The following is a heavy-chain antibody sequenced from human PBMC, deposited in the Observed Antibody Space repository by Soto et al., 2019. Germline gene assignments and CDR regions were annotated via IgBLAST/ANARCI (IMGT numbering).Heavy chain of an antibody. J-gene: IGHJ6*02. CDR1: GVSISSYY. Sequence: SETRSLTCTVSGVSISSYYWSWIRQPPGKGLEWIGYMYNTGSTIYNPSLKSRVTISVDTSKNQFSLKLNSVTAADTAVYYCARDLWGYCGADCYPLDVWGQGTTVTVSS. D-gene: IGHD2-21*02. CDR3: ARDLWGYCGADCYPLDV. CDR2: MYNTGST. V-gene: IGHV4-59*01.